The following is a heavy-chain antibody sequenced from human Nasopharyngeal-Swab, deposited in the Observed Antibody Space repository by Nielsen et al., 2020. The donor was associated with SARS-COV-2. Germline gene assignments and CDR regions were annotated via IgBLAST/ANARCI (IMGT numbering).Heavy chain of an antibody. J-gene: IGHJ6*02. D-gene: IGHD3-9*01. CDR1: GYTFTGYY. V-gene: IGHV1-2*06. Sequence: ASVKVSCKASGYTFTGYYMHWVRQAPGQGLEWMGRINPNSGGTNYAQKFQGRVTMTTDTSTSTAYMELRSLRSDDTAVYYCARASTTLDWLSTLDVWDVWGQGTTVTVSS. CDR3: ARASTTLDWLSTLDVWDV. CDR2: INPNSGGT.